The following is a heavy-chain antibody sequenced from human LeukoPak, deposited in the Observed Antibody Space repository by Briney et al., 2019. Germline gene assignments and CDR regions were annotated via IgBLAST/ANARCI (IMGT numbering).Heavy chain of an antibody. D-gene: IGHD6-13*01. Sequence: SEALSLTCTVSGGSISSHYWSWIRQPPGKGLEWIGYIYYSESTNYNPSLKSRVTISVDTSKNQFSLKLSSVTAADTAVYYCAGSIHRYRSSWYNYWGQGTLVTVSS. V-gene: IGHV4-59*11. CDR3: AGSIHRYRSSWYNY. CDR2: IYYSEST. J-gene: IGHJ4*02. CDR1: GGSISSHY.